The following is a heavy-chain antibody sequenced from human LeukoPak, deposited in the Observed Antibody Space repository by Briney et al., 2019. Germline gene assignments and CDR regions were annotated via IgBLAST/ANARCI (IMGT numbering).Heavy chain of an antibody. CDR1: GGSISSGGYY. CDR2: IYYSGST. CDR3: ARGRVRYYAFDI. J-gene: IGHJ3*02. V-gene: IGHV4-31*03. D-gene: IGHD3-10*01. Sequence: PSQTLSLTCTVSGGSISSGGYYWSWIRQHPGKGLEWIGYIYYSGSTYYNPSLKSRVTISVDTSKNQFSLKLSSVTAADTAVYYCARGRVRYYAFDIWGQGTMVTVSS.